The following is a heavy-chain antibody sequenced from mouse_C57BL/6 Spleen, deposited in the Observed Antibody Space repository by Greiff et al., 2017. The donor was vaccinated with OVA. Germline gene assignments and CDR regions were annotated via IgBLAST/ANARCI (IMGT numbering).Heavy chain of an antibody. CDR3: ARSLYGNSDY. CDR1: GYTFTSYG. Sequence: VMLVESGAELARPGASVKLSCKASGYTFTSYGISWVKQRTGQGLEWIGEIYPRSGNTYYNEKFKGKATLTADKSSSTAYMELRSLTSEDSAVYFCARSLYGNSDYWGQGTTLTVSS. J-gene: IGHJ2*01. V-gene: IGHV1-81*01. D-gene: IGHD2-1*01. CDR2: IYPRSGNT.